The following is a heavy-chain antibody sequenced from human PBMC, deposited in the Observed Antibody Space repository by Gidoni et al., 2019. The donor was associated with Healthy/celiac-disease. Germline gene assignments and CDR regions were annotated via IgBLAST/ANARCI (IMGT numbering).Heavy chain of an antibody. CDR2: IRSKAYGGTT. J-gene: IGHJ6*02. D-gene: IGHD4-17*01. CDR1: GFTFGDYA. V-gene: IGHV3-49*05. CDR3: TRELDYGDYVGYYYYCMDV. Sequence: EVQLVESGGGLVKPGGSQRLACTAAGFTFGDYAMSWFRQTPGKGLEWVGFIRSKAYGGTTEYAASVKGRFTISRDDSKSIAYLQMNSLKTEDTAVYYCTRELDYGDYVGYYYYCMDVWGQGTTVTVSS.